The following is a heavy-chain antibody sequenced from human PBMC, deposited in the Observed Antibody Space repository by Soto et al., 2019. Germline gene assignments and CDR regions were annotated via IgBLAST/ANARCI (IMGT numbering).Heavy chain of an antibody. J-gene: IGHJ4*02. CDR1: GGTFSSYA. CDR3: ARDRDIRGYSYGLDY. Sequence: SVKVSCKASGGTFSSYAISWVRQAPGQGLGWMGGIIPIFGTANYAQKFQGRVTITADESTSTAYMELSSLRSEDTAVYYCARDRDIRGYSYGLDYCGQATLFTVS. V-gene: IGHV1-69*13. CDR2: IIPIFGTA. D-gene: IGHD5-18*01.